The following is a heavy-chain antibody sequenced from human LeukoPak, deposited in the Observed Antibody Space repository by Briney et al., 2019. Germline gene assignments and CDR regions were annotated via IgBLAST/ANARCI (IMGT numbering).Heavy chain of an antibody. CDR1: GGSVSSGSYY. J-gene: IGHJ4*02. CDR2: IYYSGST. Sequence: SETLSLTCTVSGGSVSSGSYYWSWIRQPPGKGLEWIGYIYYSGSTNYNPSLKSRVTISVDTSKNQFSLKLSSVTAADTAVYYCARGVSSGYYYEENYFDYWGQGTLVTVSS. D-gene: IGHD3-22*01. CDR3: ARGVSSGYYYEENYFDY. V-gene: IGHV4-61*01.